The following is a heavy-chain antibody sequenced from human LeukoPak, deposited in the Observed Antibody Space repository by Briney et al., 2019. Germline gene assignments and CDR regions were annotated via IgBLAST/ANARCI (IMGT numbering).Heavy chain of an antibody. Sequence: GGSLRLSCAATGFTFSSHAVSWVRQAPGKGLEWVSSLSGSGAGTYYADSVKGRFTISRDSSKNTLYPQMDSLRAEDTAVYYCARGTAFDIWGQGTMVTVSS. J-gene: IGHJ3*02. CDR2: LSGSGAGT. CDR3: ARGTAFDI. CDR1: GFTFSSHA. V-gene: IGHV3-23*01.